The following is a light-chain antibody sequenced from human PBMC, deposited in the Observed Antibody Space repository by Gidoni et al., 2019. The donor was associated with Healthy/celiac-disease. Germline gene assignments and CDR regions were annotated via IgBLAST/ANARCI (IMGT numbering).Light chain of an antibody. CDR1: QDISNY. CDR2: DAS. V-gene: IGKV1-33*01. J-gene: IGKJ1*01. Sequence: DTQMTQSPSSLSASVGDRVTITCQASQDISNYLNWYQQKPGKAPKLLIYDASNLETGVPSRFSGSGSGTDFTFTISSLQPEDIATYYCQQYDNLPRTFXXXTKVEIK. CDR3: QQYDNLPRT.